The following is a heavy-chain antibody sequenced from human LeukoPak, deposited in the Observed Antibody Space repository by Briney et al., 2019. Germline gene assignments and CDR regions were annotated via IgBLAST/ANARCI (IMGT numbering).Heavy chain of an antibody. Sequence: PSETLSLTCTVSGGSISSSSYYWGWIRQPPGKGLEWIGEINHSGSTNYNPSLKSRVTISVDTSKNQFSLKLSSVTAADTAVYYCARWVAGMGGPFDYWGQGTLVTVSS. CDR2: INHSGST. J-gene: IGHJ4*02. CDR3: ARWVAGMGGPFDY. D-gene: IGHD6-19*01. V-gene: IGHV4-39*07. CDR1: GGSISSSSYY.